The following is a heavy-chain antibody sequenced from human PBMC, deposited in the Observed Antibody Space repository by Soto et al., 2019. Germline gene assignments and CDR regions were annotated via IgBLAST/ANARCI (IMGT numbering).Heavy chain of an antibody. V-gene: IGHV1-69*13. J-gene: IGHJ5*02. CDR1: GGTFSSYA. CDR3: ARDSPYSGYERYWFDP. CDR2: IIPIFGTA. Sequence: SVKVSCKASGGTFSSYAISWVRQAPGQGLEWMGGIIPIFGTANYAQKFQGRVTITADESTSTAYMELSSLRSEDTAVYYCARDSPYSGYERYWFDPWGQGPWSPSPQ. D-gene: IGHD5-12*01.